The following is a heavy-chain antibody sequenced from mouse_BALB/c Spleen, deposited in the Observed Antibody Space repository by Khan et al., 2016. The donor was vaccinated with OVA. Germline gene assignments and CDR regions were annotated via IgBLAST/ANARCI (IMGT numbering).Heavy chain of an antibody. V-gene: IGHV1-4*01. CDR3: AKGGAYYRSDGWLAY. J-gene: IGHJ3*01. CDR2: IIPSTDYT. CDR1: GYTFTTYT. Sequence: QVQLKQSGAELARPGASVKMSCKASGYTFTTYTIHWVKQRPGQGLEWIGYIIPSTDYTTYNQKFKDKATLTADKSSSTAYMQLSSLTSDDSAVYYCAKGGAYYRSDGWLAYWGQGTLVTVSA. D-gene: IGHD2-14*01.